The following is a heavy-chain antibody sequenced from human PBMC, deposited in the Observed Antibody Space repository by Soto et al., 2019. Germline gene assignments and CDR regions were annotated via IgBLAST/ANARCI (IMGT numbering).Heavy chain of an antibody. CDR2: TYYRSKWYN. J-gene: IGHJ6*03. Sequence: SQTLSLTCAISGDSVSSNSAAWNWIRQSPSRGLEWLGRTYYRSKWYNDYAVSVKSRITINPDTSKNQFSLQLNSVTTEDTAVYYCARVPTGYSSSSYYYYYMDVWGKGTTVTVSS. CDR1: GDSVSSNSAA. CDR3: ARVPTGYSSSSYYYYYMDV. D-gene: IGHD6-6*01. V-gene: IGHV6-1*01.